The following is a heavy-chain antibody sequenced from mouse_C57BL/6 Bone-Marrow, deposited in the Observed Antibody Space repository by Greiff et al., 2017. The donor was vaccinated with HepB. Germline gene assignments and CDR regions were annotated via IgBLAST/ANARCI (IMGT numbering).Heavy chain of an antibody. V-gene: IGHV1-15*01. J-gene: IGHJ3*01. CDR2: IDPETGGT. CDR1: GYTFTDYE. CDR3: TRNPLCGSSPAWFAD. D-gene: IGHD1-1*01. Sequence: VQLQQSGAELVRPGASVTLSCKASGYTFTDYEMHWVKQTPVPGLEWMGAIDPETGGTAYNQKVKGKAMLTADKSSSTFYMDLRSLTSADSAVYYCTRNPLCGSSPAWFADWGQGTLVTVSA.